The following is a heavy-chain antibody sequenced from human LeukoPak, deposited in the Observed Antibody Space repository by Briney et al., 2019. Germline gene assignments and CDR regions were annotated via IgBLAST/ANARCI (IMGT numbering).Heavy chain of an antibody. CDR3: AREVPAAMMRIPPTRRSSWFDP. CDR1: GYTFTSYG. V-gene: IGHV1-18*01. J-gene: IGHJ5*02. D-gene: IGHD2-2*01. CDR2: ISAYNGNT. Sequence: SVKVSCKASGYTFTSYGISWVRQAPGQGLEWMGWISAYNGNTNYAQKLQGRVTMTTDTSTSTAYMELRSLRSDDTAVYYCAREVPAAMMRIPPTRRSSWFDPWGQGTLVTVSS.